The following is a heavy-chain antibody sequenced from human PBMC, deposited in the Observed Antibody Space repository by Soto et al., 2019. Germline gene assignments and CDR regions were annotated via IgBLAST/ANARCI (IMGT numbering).Heavy chain of an antibody. V-gene: IGHV1-69*13. CDR1: GGTFSRNT. CDR2: IIPIYETA. D-gene: IGHD5-18*01. CDR3: ARGEAGHSYGDDYYYYGMDV. J-gene: IGHJ6*02. Sequence: GASVKVSCKASGGTFSRNTISWVRQAPGQGLEWMGGIIPIYETANYAQKFQGRVTITADESTSTAYMELSSLRSEDTAVYYCARGEAGHSYGDDYYYYGMDVWGQGTTVTVSS.